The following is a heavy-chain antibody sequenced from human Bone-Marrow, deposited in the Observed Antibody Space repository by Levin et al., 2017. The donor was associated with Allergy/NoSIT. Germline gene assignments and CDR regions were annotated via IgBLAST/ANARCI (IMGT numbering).Heavy chain of an antibody. CDR1: GFSFSNYA. Sequence: GESLKISCAASGFSFSNYAIHWVRQAPGKGLEWLTFISYDGGNKYYAESVEGRFTVSRDNSKNTVYLHMNSLRPEDTALYYCARDRHWGAVVTFDALDIWGPGTLVSVSS. J-gene: IGHJ3*02. V-gene: IGHV3-30*04. CDR2: ISYDGGNK. D-gene: IGHD4-23*01. CDR3: ARDRHWGAVVTFDALDI.